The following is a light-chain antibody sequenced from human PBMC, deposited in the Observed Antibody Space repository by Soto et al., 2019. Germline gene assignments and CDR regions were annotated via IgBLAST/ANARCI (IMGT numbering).Light chain of an antibody. V-gene: IGKV1-33*01. CDR2: DVF. CDR3: QQYDNLVT. Sequence: DIQMTQSLSSLSASVGDRVTITCQASQDVDNYLNWYQQKPGKAPKLLIYDVFNLEAGVPPRFSGGGSGTHFTFTISSLQPEDVATYYCQQYDNLVTFGQGTRLDIK. CDR1: QDVDNY. J-gene: IGKJ5*01.